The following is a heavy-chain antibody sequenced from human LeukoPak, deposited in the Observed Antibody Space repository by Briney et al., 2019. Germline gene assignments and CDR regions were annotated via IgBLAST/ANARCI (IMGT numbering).Heavy chain of an antibody. CDR1: GYTFTSYG. J-gene: IGHJ4*02. D-gene: IGHD5-18*01. CDR2: ISGYNGNT. CDR3: ARDSASQEGAMVTSFDY. Sequence: ASVKVSCKGSGYTFTSYGISWVRQAPGQGLEWMGWISGYNGNTNYAQKFQGRVTMTTDTSTSTAYMELRSLRSDHTAVYYCARDSASQEGAMVTSFDYWGQGTLVTVSS. V-gene: IGHV1-18*01.